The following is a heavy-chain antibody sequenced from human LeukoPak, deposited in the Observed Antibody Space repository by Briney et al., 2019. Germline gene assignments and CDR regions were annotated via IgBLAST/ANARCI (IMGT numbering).Heavy chain of an antibody. CDR3: AREIRDYYGSGGAFDI. J-gene: IGHJ3*02. Sequence: GGSLRLSCAASGITVSSNYMSWVRQAPGKGLEWVSVIYSGGSTYYADSVKGRFTISRDNSKNTLYLQMNSLRAEDAAVYYCAREIRDYYGSGGAFDIWGQGTMVTVSS. D-gene: IGHD3-10*01. CDR1: GITVSSNY. CDR2: IYSGGST. V-gene: IGHV3-53*01.